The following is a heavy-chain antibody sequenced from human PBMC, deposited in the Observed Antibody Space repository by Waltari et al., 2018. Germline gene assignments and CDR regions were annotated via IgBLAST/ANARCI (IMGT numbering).Heavy chain of an antibody. CDR2: IYRGGST. D-gene: IGHD2-21*01. Sequence: QVQLQESGPGLVKPSGTLSLTCAASGASISSRDWWRWVRQRPGKGREWRGEIYRGGSTLYNPSLRGRVTISGDQTNNLFSLKVTSMTAADTAVYYCVGQSINVVFDSWGPGTLVTVSS. CDR1: GASISSRDW. V-gene: IGHV4-4*02. CDR3: VGQSINVVFDS. J-gene: IGHJ4*02.